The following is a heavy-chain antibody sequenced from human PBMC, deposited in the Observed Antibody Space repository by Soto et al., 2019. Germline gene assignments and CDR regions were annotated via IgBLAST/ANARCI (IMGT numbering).Heavy chain of an antibody. CDR3: ARGPYCSGGSCYSKWFDP. Sequence: QVQLQQWGAGLLKPSETLSLTCAGYGGSFSGYYWSWIRQPPGKGLEWMGEINHSGSTNSNPSLKSRVTVSVDTSKNQFSLRLISVTAADTAVYYCARGPYCSGGSCYSKWFDPWGQGTLVTVSS. CDR2: INHSGST. V-gene: IGHV4-34*01. J-gene: IGHJ5*02. D-gene: IGHD2-15*01. CDR1: GGSFSGYY.